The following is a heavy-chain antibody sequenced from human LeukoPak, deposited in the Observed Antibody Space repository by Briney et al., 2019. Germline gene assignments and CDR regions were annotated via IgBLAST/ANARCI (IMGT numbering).Heavy chain of an antibody. Sequence: GGSLRLSCAASGFTFSTYWMNWYRQAPGKGLEWVGNINQDASEINYVDSVRGRFTISRDNAKNSLRLQMNSLRAEDTAVYYCATDRDNSDWQKRFDSWGQGTLVTVS. CDR1: GFTFSTYW. CDR2: INQDASEI. J-gene: IGHJ4*02. D-gene: IGHD2-21*02. CDR3: ATDRDNSDWQKRFDS. V-gene: IGHV3-7*01.